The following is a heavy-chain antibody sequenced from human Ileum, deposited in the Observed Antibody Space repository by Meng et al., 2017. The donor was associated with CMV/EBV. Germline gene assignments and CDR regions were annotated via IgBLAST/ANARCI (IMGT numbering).Heavy chain of an antibody. CDR1: GFTFSRYW. D-gene: IGHD1-26*01. J-gene: IGHJ5*02. Sequence: SCAASGFTFSRYWMHWVRQAPGKGLVWVSRINSDGSSTSYADSVKGRFTISRDNAKNTLYLQMNSLRAEDTAVYYCAGGVGADNWFDPWGQGTLVTVSS. CDR3: AGGVGADNWFDP. V-gene: IGHV3-74*01. CDR2: INSDGSST.